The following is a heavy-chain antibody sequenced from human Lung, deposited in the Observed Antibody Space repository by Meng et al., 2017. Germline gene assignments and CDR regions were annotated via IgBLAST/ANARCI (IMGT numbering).Heavy chain of an antibody. CDR1: GYDFTTYY. CDR3: ARAGSSRSPPRDY. CDR2: INPGGSNT. Sequence: ASVKVSCKASGYDFTTYYIHWVRQAPGQGLEWMAIINPGGSNTTYAQRFQGRLTMTWDTSTSTVYMELSSLRSEDTAVYFCARAGSSRSPPRDYWGQGTLATFSS. D-gene: IGHD3-10*01. V-gene: IGHV1-46*01. J-gene: IGHJ4*02.